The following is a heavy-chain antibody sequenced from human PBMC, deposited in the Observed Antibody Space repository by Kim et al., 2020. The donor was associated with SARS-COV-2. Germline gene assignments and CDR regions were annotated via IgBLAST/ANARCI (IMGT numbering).Heavy chain of an antibody. Sequence: GGSLRLSCAASGFTFSGSAMHWVRQASEKGLEWVGRIRSIANNYWTAYAASVGGRFALSRDDSKNTAYLQMNSLKAEDTAIYYCTTYVTGLGSFWGQGTLVTVSS. D-gene: IGHD2-21*02. CDR2: IRSIANNYWT. V-gene: IGHV3-73*01. J-gene: IGHJ4*02. CDR3: TTYVTGLGSF. CDR1: GFTFSGSA.